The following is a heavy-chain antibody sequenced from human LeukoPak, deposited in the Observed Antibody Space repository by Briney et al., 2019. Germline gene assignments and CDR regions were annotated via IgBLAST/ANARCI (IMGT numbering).Heavy chain of an antibody. Sequence: SETLSLTCAVYGGSFSGYYWSWIRQPPGKGLEWIGEINHSGSTNYNPSLKSRVTISVDTSKNQFSLKLSSVTAADTAVYYCARALPLYNQIYYYYMDVWGKGTTVTVSS. V-gene: IGHV4-34*01. CDR3: ARALPLYNQIYYYYMDV. D-gene: IGHD1-14*01. CDR2: INHSGST. J-gene: IGHJ6*03. CDR1: GGSFSGYY.